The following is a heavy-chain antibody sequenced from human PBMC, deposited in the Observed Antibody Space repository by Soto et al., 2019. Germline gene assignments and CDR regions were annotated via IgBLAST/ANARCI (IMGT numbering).Heavy chain of an antibody. CDR1: GFTFSSYA. Sequence: PGGSLRLSCAASGFTFSSYAMHWVRQAPGKGLEWVAVISYDGSNKYYADSVKGRFTISSDNSKNTLYLQMNSLRAEDTAVYYCARGHDSSGYYYDYWGQGTLVTVSS. J-gene: IGHJ4*02. D-gene: IGHD3-22*01. V-gene: IGHV3-30-3*01. CDR3: ARGHDSSGYYYDY. CDR2: ISYDGSNK.